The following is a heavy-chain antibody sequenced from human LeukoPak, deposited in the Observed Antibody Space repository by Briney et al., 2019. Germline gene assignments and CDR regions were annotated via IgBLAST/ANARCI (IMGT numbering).Heavy chain of an antibody. V-gene: IGHV3-21*01. CDR3: ARDLVAAAGKWWYFQH. D-gene: IGHD6-13*01. CDR1: GFTFSSYS. Sequence: SGGSLRLSCAASGFTFSSYSMNWVRQAPGKGLEWVSSISSSSSYIYYADSVKGRFTISRDNAKNSLYLQMNSLRAEDTAVYYCARDLVAAAGKWWYFQHWGQGTLVTVSS. CDR2: ISSSSSYI. J-gene: IGHJ1*01.